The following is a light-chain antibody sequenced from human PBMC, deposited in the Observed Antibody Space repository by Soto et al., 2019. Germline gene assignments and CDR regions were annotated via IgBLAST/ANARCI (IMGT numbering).Light chain of an antibody. V-gene: IGKV3-15*01. CDR1: QSVISN. CDR2: GAS. Sequence: EIVMTQSPATLSVSPGERATLSCRASQSVISNLAWYQQKPCQAPRLLIYGASTRATGIPARFSGSGSGTEFTLTTSRLEPEDFAVYYCQQRSDWPWTFGQGTKVDIK. J-gene: IGKJ1*01. CDR3: QQRSDWPWT.